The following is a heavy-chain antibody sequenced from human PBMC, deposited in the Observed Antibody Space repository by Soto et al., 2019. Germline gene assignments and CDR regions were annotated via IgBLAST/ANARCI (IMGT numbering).Heavy chain of an antibody. D-gene: IGHD3-22*01. CDR3: AASTFQSGVSGYFQLDH. V-gene: IGHV1-69*06. CDR1: GDTFSNQA. Sequence: QVHLVQSGTEVKQPGSSVKVSCKTSGDTFSNQAISWVRQAPGQGLEWMGGIIPLFDSASYAERSHDRVTITADKFTNTAYLELRSLTYEDTAIYYCAASTFQSGVSGYFQLDHWGQGTLVTVSS. CDR2: IIPLFDSA. J-gene: IGHJ4*02.